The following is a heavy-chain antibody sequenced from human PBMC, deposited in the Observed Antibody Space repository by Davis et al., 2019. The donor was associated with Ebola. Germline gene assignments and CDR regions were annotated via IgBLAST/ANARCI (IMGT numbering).Heavy chain of an antibody. Sequence: GGSLRLSCAASGFTVSSNYMSWVRQAPGKGLEWVSVIYSGGSTYYADSVKGRFTISRDNSKNTLYLQMNSLRAEDTAVYYCARGTTGWFGELLQYYYGMDVWGKGTTVTVSS. CDR1: GFTVSSNY. CDR2: IYSGGST. J-gene: IGHJ6*04. D-gene: IGHD3-10*01. V-gene: IGHV3-53*01. CDR3: ARGTTGWFGELLQYYYGMDV.